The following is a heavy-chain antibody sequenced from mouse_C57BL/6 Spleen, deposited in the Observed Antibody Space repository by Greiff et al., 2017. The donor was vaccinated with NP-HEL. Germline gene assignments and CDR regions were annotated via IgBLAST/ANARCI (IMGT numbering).Heavy chain of an antibody. CDR1: GYTFTSYW. J-gene: IGHJ3*01. CDR2: LDPSNSSP. CDR3: ARGGYDYVFAY. V-gene: IGHV1-69*01. Sequence: VKLQQPGAELVMPGASVKLSCKASGYTFTSYWMHWVKQRPGQGLEWIGELDPSNSSPNYNQKFKGKSTLTVDKSSSTAYMQLSSLTSEDSAVYYCARGGYDYVFAYWGQGTLVTVSA. D-gene: IGHD2-4*01.